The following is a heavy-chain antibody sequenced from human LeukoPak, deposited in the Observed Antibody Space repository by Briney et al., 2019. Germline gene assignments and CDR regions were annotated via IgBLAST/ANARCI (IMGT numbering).Heavy chain of an antibody. CDR2: IRYDGSNK. D-gene: IGHD5-12*01. V-gene: IGHV3-30*02. J-gene: IGHJ6*02. Sequence: GGSLRLSCAASGFTFSTYGMNWVRQAPGKGLEWVAFIRYDGSNKYYADSVKGRFTISRDNSKNTLYLQMNSLRAEDTAVYYCAKELGYSGSARYYYYGMEVWGQGTTVSVSS. CDR3: AKELGYSGSARYYYYGMEV. CDR1: GFTFSTYG.